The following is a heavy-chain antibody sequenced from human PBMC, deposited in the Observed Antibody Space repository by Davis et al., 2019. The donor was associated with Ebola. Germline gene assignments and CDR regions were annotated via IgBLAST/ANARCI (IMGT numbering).Heavy chain of an antibody. V-gene: IGHV3-66*01. CDR2: IYSGGST. J-gene: IGHJ4*02. CDR1: GFTVSSNY. CDR3: AKGDRVVVVVAANY. D-gene: IGHD2-15*01. Sequence: PGGSLRLSCAASGFTVSSNYMSWVRQAPGKGLEWVSVIYSGGSTYYADSVKGRFTISRDNSKNTLYLQMNSLRAEDTAVYYCAKGDRVVVVVAANYWGQGTLVTVSS.